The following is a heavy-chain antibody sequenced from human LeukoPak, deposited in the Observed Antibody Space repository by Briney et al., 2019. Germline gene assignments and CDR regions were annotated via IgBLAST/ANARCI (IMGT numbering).Heavy chain of an antibody. CDR1: GGTFSSYA. CDR2: IIPIFGTA. Sequence: SVKVSFKASGGTFSSYANSWLRRAPAQGLEWMGGIIPIFGTANYAQKFQGRVTITADEYTSTAYMDLSSLSSDDADVDYYERDGCSGGSCYSVGDYGGQGTLVTV. CDR3: ERDGCSGGSCYSVGDY. D-gene: IGHD2-15*01. V-gene: IGHV1-69*13. J-gene: IGHJ4*02.